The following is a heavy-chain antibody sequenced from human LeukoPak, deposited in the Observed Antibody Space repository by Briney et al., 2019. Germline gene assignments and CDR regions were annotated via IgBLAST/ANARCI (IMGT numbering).Heavy chain of an antibody. J-gene: IGHJ3*02. CDR2: IDLSGGST. Sequence: ASVKVSCKASGYIFTTYYMHRVRQAPGQGLEWMGIIDLSGGSTSYAQKFQGRVTMTRDTSTSTVYMELSSLRSDDTAVYYCARLSQQTFDIWGQGTLVTVSS. CDR3: ARLSQQTFDI. V-gene: IGHV1-46*01. CDR1: GYIFTTYY.